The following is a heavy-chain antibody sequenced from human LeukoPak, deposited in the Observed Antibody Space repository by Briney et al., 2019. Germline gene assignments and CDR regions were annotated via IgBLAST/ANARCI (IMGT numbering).Heavy chain of an antibody. J-gene: IGHJ5*02. CDR2: INPSGGST. CDR3: ARDLSIRGSNWFDP. V-gene: IGHV1-46*01. Sequence: ASVKVSCKASGHTLTVHYMHWVRQAPGQGLEWMGIINPSGGSTSYAQKFQGRVTMTRDTSTSTVYMELSSLRSEDTAVYYCARDLSIRGSNWFDPWGQGTLVTVSS. CDR1: GHTLTVHY. D-gene: IGHD2-21*01.